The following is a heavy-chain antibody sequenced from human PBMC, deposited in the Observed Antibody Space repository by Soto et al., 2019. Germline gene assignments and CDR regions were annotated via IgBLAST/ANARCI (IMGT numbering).Heavy chain of an antibody. J-gene: IGHJ4*02. CDR3: ARSVGGLGGYFDS. CDR1: DDSFRTAMEP. V-gene: IGHV4-30-2*01. D-gene: IGHD3-16*01. CDR2: IYPSGAA. Sequence: SETLSLTCSVSDDSFRTAMEPWSWIRQPPGGSLEWIGDIYPSGAAYYNPSLKSRVTMLVDRSLQLRSVTAADTARYFCARSVGGLGGYFDSWGQGFPVTVSS.